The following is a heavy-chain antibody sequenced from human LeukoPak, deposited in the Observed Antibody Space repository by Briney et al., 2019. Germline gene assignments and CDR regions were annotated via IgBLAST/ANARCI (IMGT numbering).Heavy chain of an antibody. D-gene: IGHD2-21*01. J-gene: IGHJ4*02. CDR3: TRDRASINVIDY. CDR2: IYSTGIT. Sequence: SETLSLTCTVSGGSLSRDYWSWVRQPAGKGVEWIGRIYSTGITNYNPSLASRVSISVDKSKNQFSLKFNSATAADTAMYYCTRDRASINVIDYWSQGTLVTVSS. V-gene: IGHV4-4*07. CDR1: GGSLSRDY.